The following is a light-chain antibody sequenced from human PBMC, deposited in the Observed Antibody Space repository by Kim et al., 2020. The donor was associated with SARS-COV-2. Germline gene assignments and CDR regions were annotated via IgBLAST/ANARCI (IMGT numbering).Light chain of an antibody. V-gene: IGKV1-5*03. Sequence: LSASVGDSVTITCRASQSISDWVAWYQQKPGRAPKLLIYRASTLESGVPSRFSGGGSGTEFTLTITGLQPDDFATYYCQQCDSWTFGPGTKVDIK. J-gene: IGKJ1*01. CDR1: QSISDW. CDR3: QQCDSWT. CDR2: RAS.